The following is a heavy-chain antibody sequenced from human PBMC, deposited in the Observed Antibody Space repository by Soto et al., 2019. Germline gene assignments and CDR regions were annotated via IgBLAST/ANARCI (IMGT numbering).Heavy chain of an antibody. CDR2: IIPIFGTA. D-gene: IGHD5-18*01. CDR3: AREGNGWIQLWSRDFDY. Sequence: QVQRVQSGAEVKKPGSSVKVSCKASGGTFSSYAISWVRQAPGQGLEWMGGIIPIFGTANYAQKFQGRVTITADESTSTAYMELSSLRSEDTAVYYCAREGNGWIQLWSRDFDYWGQGTLVTVSS. J-gene: IGHJ4*02. CDR1: GGTFSSYA. V-gene: IGHV1-69*01.